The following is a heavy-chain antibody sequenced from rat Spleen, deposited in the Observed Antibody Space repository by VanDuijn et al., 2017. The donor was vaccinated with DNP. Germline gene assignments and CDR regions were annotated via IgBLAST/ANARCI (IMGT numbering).Heavy chain of an antibody. V-gene: IGHV5-20*01. CDR1: GFTFSDYS. Sequence: EVQLVESGGGLVQPGRSLKLSCAASGFTFSDYSMAWIRQAPEKGLEWVSTISSDGTYTYYRESVKGRFTVSRDNAKSTLYLQMVSLRSEDTATYYCTTEGILRTRVFDYWGQGVMVTVSS. CDR3: TTEGILRTRVFDY. J-gene: IGHJ2*01. D-gene: IGHD1-6*01. CDR2: ISSDGTYT.